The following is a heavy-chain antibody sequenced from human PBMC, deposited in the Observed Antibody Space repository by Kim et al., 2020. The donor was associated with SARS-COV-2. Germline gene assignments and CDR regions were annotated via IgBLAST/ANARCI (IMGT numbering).Heavy chain of an antibody. CDR3: ARHKAGYSRVLRGWDFDY. Sequence: KSRVTISVDTSKNQFSLKLSSVTAADTAVYYCARHKAGYSRVLRGWDFDYWGQGTLVTVSS. J-gene: IGHJ4*02. D-gene: IGHD6-13*01. V-gene: IGHV4-39*01.